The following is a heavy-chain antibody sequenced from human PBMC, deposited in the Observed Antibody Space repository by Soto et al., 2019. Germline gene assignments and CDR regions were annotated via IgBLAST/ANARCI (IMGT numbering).Heavy chain of an antibody. CDR2: INPSGGST. J-gene: IGHJ4*02. D-gene: IGHD3-22*01. CDR3: ARVTTYYYDSSGYYPLCY. V-gene: IGHV1-46*01. Sequence: ASVKVSCKASGYTFTCYYMHWVRQAPGQGLEWMGIINPSGGSTSYAQKFQGRVTMTRDTSTSTVYMELSSLRSEDTAVYYCARVTTYYYDSSGYYPLCYWGQGTLVTVSS. CDR1: GYTFTCYY.